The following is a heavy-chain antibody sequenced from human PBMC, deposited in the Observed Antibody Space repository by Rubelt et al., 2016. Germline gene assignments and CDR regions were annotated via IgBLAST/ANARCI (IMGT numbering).Heavy chain of an antibody. CDR2: IHYGGTT. D-gene: IGHD3-10*01. J-gene: IGHJ3*02. CDR1: GGSIISDYY. Sequence: QLQLQESGPGLVKPSETLSLTCTVSGGSIISDYYWGWIRQPPGKGLEWIGCIHYGGTTYHNPSLKSRVAISVDTSKNQFSLKLNSVTAADTAVYFCARVQRAGLLWDIWGQGTMVTVSS. V-gene: IGHV4-39*07. CDR3: ARVQRAGLLWDI.